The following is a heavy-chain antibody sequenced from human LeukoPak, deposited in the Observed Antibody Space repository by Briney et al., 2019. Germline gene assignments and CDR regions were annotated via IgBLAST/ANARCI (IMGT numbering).Heavy chain of an antibody. J-gene: IGHJ5*02. CDR1: GGSISSYY. Sequence: PSETLSLTCTVSGGSISSYYWSWIRQPAGKGLEWIGRIYTSGSTNYNPSLKSRVTISVDTSKNQFSLKLSSVTAADTAVYYCARHTLSYYYDSRTVGWFDPWGQGTLVTVSS. CDR2: IYTSGST. CDR3: ARHTLSYYYDSRTVGWFDP. V-gene: IGHV4-4*07. D-gene: IGHD3-22*01.